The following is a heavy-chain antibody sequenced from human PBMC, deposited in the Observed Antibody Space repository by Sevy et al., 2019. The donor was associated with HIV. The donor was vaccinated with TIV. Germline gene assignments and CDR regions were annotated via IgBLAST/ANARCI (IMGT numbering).Heavy chain of an antibody. CDR1: GFTFSDYY. CDR3: AKSRDYYYDSSGYYYNFDY. Sequence: GGSLRLSCAASGFTFSDYYMSWIRQAPGKGLEWVSYISSSGSSIYYADSVKGRFTISRDNAKNSLYLQMNSLRAEDTAVYCCAKSRDYYYDSSGYYYNFDYWGQGTLVTVSS. J-gene: IGHJ4*02. V-gene: IGHV3-11*01. CDR2: ISSSGSSI. D-gene: IGHD3-22*01.